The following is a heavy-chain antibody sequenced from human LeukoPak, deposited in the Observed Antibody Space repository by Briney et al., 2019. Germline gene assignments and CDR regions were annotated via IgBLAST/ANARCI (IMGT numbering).Heavy chain of an antibody. D-gene: IGHD6-19*01. J-gene: IGHJ4*02. CDR2: IYYSGST. Sequence: SETLSLTCTVSGGSIGSSSYYWGWIRQPPGKGLEWIGSIYYSGSTYYNPSLKSRVTISVDTSKNQFSSKNQFSLKLNSVTAADTAVYYCARQGYSSGWYYFDYWGQGTLVTVSS. V-gene: IGHV4-39*01. CDR1: GGSIGSSSYY. CDR3: ARQGYSSGWYYFDY.